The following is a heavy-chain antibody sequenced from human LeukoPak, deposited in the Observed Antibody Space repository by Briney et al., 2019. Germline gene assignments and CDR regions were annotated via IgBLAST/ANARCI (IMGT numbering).Heavy chain of an antibody. CDR2: IYPADSDI. Sequence: GESLKISCKGSGYSFTSYWIGWVRQMPGKGLEWMGIIYPADSDIRYSPSFEGQVTISADKSITTAYLRWSGLTASDTAMYYCARGNSYGYRRFDYWGQGTLVTVSS. D-gene: IGHD5-18*01. CDR3: ARGNSYGYRRFDY. J-gene: IGHJ4*02. V-gene: IGHV5-51*01. CDR1: GYSFTSYW.